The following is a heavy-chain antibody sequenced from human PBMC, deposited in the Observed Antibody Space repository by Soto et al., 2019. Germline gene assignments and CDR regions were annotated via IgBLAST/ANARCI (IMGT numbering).Heavy chain of an antibody. Sequence: TGGSLRLSCAASGFIFDDYAMHWVRQAPGKGLEWVSGISWNSGSIGYADSVKGRFTISRDNAKNSLFLRMNSLRAEDTALYYCARDLLEDPADYYDTKTDGFDIWGQGTMVTVSS. D-gene: IGHD3-22*01. J-gene: IGHJ3*02. CDR3: ARDLLEDPADYYDTKTDGFDI. CDR2: ISWNSGSI. V-gene: IGHV3-9*01. CDR1: GFIFDDYA.